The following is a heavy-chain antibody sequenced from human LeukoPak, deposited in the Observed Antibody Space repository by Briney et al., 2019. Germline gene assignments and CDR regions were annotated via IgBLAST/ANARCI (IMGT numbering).Heavy chain of an antibody. Sequence: GGSRRLSCAASGFTFSSYWMSWVRQAPGKGLEWVGQISQDGSEKYFVDSVRGRFTFSRDNAKNSLYLQMNALRADDTAVYYCARDTSGTTFDYWGQGTLVTVSS. CDR2: ISQDGSEK. V-gene: IGHV3-7*01. CDR3: ARDTSGTTFDY. D-gene: IGHD1-7*01. CDR1: GFTFSSYW. J-gene: IGHJ4*02.